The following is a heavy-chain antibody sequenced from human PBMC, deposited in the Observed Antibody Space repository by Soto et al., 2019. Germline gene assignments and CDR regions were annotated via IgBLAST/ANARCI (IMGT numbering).Heavy chain of an antibody. J-gene: IGHJ5*02. CDR2: ISSDGDIT. D-gene: IGHD3-9*01. CDR1: GFTFSDYS. CDR3: VKVSTFYDILTGYFFFNFFDP. Sequence: PGGSLRLSCSASGFTFSDYSMHWVRQAPGKGLQYVSTISSDGDITYYADSVKGRFTISRDNSKNTLYLQMNSLRPEDTAVYYCVKVSTFYDILTGYFFFNFFDPWGQGTLVTVTS. V-gene: IGHV3-64D*06.